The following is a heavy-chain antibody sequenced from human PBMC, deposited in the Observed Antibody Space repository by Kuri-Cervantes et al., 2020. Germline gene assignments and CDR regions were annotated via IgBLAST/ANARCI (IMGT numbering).Heavy chain of an antibody. J-gene: IGHJ3*02. D-gene: IGHD2-8*01. CDR3: ARGRCTNGVCLLRYAFDI. CDR1: GYSINNGFY. V-gene: IGHV4-38-2*01. CDR2: IKHSGST. Sequence: SETLSLTCAVSGYSINNGFYWSWIRQPPGKGLEWIGGIKHSGSTNGNPSLKSRVTISVDTSKNQFSLKLSSVTAADTAVYYCARGRCTNGVCLLRYAFDIWGQGTLVTVSS.